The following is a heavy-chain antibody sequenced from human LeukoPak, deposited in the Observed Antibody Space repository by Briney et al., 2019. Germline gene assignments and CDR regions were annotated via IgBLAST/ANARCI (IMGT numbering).Heavy chain of an antibody. V-gene: IGHV4-59*01. D-gene: IGHD3/OR15-3a*01. CDR2: IYYSGST. CDR3: ARVWTPTSYYYYMDV. Sequence: SETLSLTCTVSGGSISSYYWSWIRQPPGKGLEWIGYIYYSGSTNYNPSLKSRVTISVDTSKNQFSLKLSSVTAADTAVYYCARVWTPTSYYYYMDVWGKGTTVTISS. J-gene: IGHJ6*03. CDR1: GGSISSYY.